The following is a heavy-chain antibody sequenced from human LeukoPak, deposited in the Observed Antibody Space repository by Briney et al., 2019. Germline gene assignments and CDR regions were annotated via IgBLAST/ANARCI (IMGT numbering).Heavy chain of an antibody. Sequence: GGSLRLSCAAAGFTFSSHEMNWVRQAPGKGLEGVSYISSSGQTAYYADSMKGRFTISRDNSKNSLYLQMNSLRAEDTAVYYCARGLSYGFSDFVYWGQGTLVTVSS. CDR3: ARGLSYGFSDFVY. V-gene: IGHV3-48*03. CDR2: ISSSGQTA. CDR1: GFTFSSHE. D-gene: IGHD2/OR15-2a*01. J-gene: IGHJ4*02.